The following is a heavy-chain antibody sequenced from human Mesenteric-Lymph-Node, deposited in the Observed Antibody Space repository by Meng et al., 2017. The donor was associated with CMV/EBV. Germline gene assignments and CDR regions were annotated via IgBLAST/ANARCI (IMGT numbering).Heavy chain of an antibody. J-gene: IGHJ4*02. D-gene: IGHD4-23*01. CDR2: INHSGST. CDR1: GGSFSGYY. Sequence: QLQQWGAALLKPSETLSLTCAGYGGSFSGYYWSWIRQPPGKGLEWIGEINHSGSTNYNPSLKSRVTISVDTSKNQFSLKLSSVTAADTAVYYCARHQRWLKSEGGFNYWGQGTLAPSPQ. V-gene: IGHV4-34*01. CDR3: ARHQRWLKSEGGFNY.